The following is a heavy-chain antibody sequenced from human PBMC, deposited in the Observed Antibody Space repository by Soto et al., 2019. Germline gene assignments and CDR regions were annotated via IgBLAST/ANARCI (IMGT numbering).Heavy chain of an antibody. CDR3: STACGTTCYWSYYGMDV. CDR2: IKSKGDGGTT. J-gene: IGHJ6*02. CDR1: GFIFNNAW. V-gene: IGHV3-15*01. D-gene: IGHD2-2*01. Sequence: EVQLVESGGGLVKPGGSLRLSCEASGFIFNNAWMNWVRQSPGKGLEWVGHIKSKGDGGTTDYAEPVKGRFIISRDGSKKTLYLQMDSLKTEDTAVYYCSTACGTTCYWSYYGMDVWGQGTTVTVSS.